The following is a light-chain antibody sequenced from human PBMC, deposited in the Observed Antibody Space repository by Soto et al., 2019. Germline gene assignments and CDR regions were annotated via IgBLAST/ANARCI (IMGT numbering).Light chain of an antibody. CDR3: QQYDSSPYT. Sequence: EIVLTQSPGTLSVSPGGRATLCCRASQSVTSRYLGWYQQKPGQTPRLLIHGASSRAAGIPDRFSGSGSGTDFTLTISRLEPEDFAVYYCQQYDSSPYTFGQGTKLEIK. CDR2: GAS. J-gene: IGKJ2*01. V-gene: IGKV3-20*01. CDR1: QSVTSRY.